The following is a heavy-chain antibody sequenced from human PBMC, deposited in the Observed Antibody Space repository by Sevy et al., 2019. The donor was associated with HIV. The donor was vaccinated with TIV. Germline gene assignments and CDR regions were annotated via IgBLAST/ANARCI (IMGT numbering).Heavy chain of an antibody. CDR2: IKEDGRET. J-gene: IGHJ4*02. Sequence: GGSLRLSCAASGFTFNSYTMNWVRQAPGKGLEWVANIKEDGRETYYLDSVKGRFTISRDNAKNSVHLQMRSLRAEDTAVYYCARDGFAFDTWGPGTLVTVSS. CDR1: GFTFNSYT. CDR3: ARDGFAFDT. V-gene: IGHV3-7*03. D-gene: IGHD2-2*03.